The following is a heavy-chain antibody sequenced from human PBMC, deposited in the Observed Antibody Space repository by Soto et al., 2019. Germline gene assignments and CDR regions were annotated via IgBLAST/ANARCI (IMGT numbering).Heavy chain of an antibody. CDR3: ARDGDYGDSYYYYDGMDV. CDR2: ISYDGSNK. V-gene: IGHV3-30-3*01. J-gene: IGHJ6*02. D-gene: IGHD4-17*01. Sequence: QVQLVESGGGVVQPGRSLRLSCAASGFTFSSYAMHWVRQAPGKGLEWVAVISYDGSNKYYADSVKGRFTISRDNSKNTLYLQMNSLRADDTAVYYCARDGDYGDSYYYYDGMDVWGQGTTVTVSS. CDR1: GFTFSSYA.